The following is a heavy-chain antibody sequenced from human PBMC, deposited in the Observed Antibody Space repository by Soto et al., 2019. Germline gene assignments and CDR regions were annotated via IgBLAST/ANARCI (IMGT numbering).Heavy chain of an antibody. D-gene: IGHD6-13*01. J-gene: IGHJ4*02. Sequence: PSETLSLTCAVSGGSISSGGYSWSWIRQPPGKGLEWIGYIYHSGSTYYNPSLKSRVTISVDRSKNQFSLKLSSVTAADTAVYYCARGLSSWYDSFDYWGQGTLVTVSS. V-gene: IGHV4-30-2*01. CDR2: IYHSGST. CDR3: ARGLSSWYDSFDY. CDR1: GGSISSGGYS.